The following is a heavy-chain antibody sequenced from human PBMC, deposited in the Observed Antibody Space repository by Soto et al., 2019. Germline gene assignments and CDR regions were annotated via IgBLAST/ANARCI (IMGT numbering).Heavy chain of an antibody. V-gene: IGHV3-66*01. CDR1: GFTVSASY. CDR2: IHSGGTT. CDR3: AGYLGATTHANDRKRAFDY. Sequence: PGGSLRLSCAVSGFTVSASYMSWARQAPGKGLELVSVIHSGGTTYYTDSVKGRFTISRDDAKTTLYLQMNSLRAEDTAVYYCAGYLGATTHANDRKRAFDYWGQGTLVTVSS. J-gene: IGHJ4*02. D-gene: IGHD1-26*01.